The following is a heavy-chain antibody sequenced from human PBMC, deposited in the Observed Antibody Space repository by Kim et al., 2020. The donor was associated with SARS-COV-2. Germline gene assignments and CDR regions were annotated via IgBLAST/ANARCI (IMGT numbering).Heavy chain of an antibody. J-gene: IGHJ6*03. CDR2: INPNSGGT. CDR1: GYTFTGYY. Sequence: ASVKVSCKASGYTFTGYYMHWVRQAPGQGLEWMGRINPNSGGTNYAQKFQGRVTMTRDTSISTAYMELSRLRSDDTAVYYCARAGYAYSNYFPQQQYYYYYYYMDVWGKGTTVTVSS. CDR3: ARAGYAYSNYFPQQQYYYYYYYMDV. V-gene: IGHV1-2*06. D-gene: IGHD4-4*01.